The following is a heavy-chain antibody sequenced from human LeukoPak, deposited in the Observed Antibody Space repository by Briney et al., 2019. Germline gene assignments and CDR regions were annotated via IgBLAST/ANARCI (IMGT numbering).Heavy chain of an antibody. D-gene: IGHD2-2*01. CDR3: TRGAGTSWFDY. V-gene: IGHV1-2*02. Sequence: GASVKDSCKPSGYTFTLNYLHWVRQAPGQGLEWVGWMNPNSGVTGYAQNFQGRVTMTRDTSISTAYMELSSLTSDDTAVYYCTRGAGTSWFDYWGQGSLVTVSS. J-gene: IGHJ4*02. CDR2: MNPNSGVT. CDR1: GYTFTLNY.